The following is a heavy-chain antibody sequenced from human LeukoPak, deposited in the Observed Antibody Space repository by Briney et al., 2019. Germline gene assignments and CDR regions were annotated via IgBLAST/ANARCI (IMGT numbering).Heavy chain of an antibody. CDR3: TTDWLLPANWFDP. D-gene: IGHD3-22*01. J-gene: IGHJ5*02. CDR2: IKSKTDGGTT. V-gene: IGHV3-15*01. CDR1: GFTFSNAW. Sequence: GGSLRLSCAASGFTFSNAWMSWVRQAPGKGLEWVGRIKSKTDGGTTDYAAPGKGRFTISRDDSKNTLYLQMNSLKTEDTAVYYCTTDWLLPANWFDPWGQGTLVTVSS.